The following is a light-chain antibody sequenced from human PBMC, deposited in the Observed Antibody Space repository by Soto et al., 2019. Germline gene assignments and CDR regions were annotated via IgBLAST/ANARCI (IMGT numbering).Light chain of an antibody. CDR1: SSNIGINT. V-gene: IGLV1-44*01. CDR2: SND. J-gene: IGLJ3*02. CDR3: AAWDDSLNGWV. Sequence: QAVVTQPPSASGTPGQRVTISCSGGSSNIGINTVNWYQQVPGTAPKLLIYSNDQRPSGVPDRFSGSKSGTSASLAISGLQSEDEADYYCAAWDDSLNGWVFGGGTKLTVL.